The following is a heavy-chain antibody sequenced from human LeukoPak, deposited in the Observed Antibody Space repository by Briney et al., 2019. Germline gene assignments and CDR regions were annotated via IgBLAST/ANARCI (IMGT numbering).Heavy chain of an antibody. J-gene: IGHJ6*04. D-gene: IGHD4-17*01. V-gene: IGHV1-69*13. CDR2: IIPIFGTA. Sequence: ASVKVSCKASGGTFSSYAISWVRQAPGQGLEWMGGIIPIFGTANYAQKFQGRVTITADESTSTAYMELSSLRSEDTAVYYCATAESGYGDYVHGMDVWGKGTTVTVSS. CDR3: ATAESGYGDYVHGMDV. CDR1: GGTFSSYA.